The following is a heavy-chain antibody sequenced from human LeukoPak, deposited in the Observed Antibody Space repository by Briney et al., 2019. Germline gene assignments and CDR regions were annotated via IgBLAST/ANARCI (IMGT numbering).Heavy chain of an antibody. CDR1: GYTFTSYD. Sequence: GASVKISCKASGYTFTSYDINWVRQATGQGLEWMGWMNPNSGNTGYAQKFQGGVTITRNTSICTAYMELSSLRSEDTAVYYCARWGPDWNDYWGQGTLVTVSS. CDR3: ARWGPDWNDY. J-gene: IGHJ4*02. D-gene: IGHD1-1*01. CDR2: MNPNSGNT. V-gene: IGHV1-8*03.